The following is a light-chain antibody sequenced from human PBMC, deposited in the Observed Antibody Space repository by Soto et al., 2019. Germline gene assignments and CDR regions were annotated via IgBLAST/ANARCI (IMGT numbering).Light chain of an antibody. CDR1: QVVSSSY. CDR3: QQYATSPWT. J-gene: IGKJ1*01. CDR2: GAS. V-gene: IGKV3-20*01. Sequence: TQSPATLSVSPGERATLSCRASQVVSSSYLAWYQQKPGQAPRLLIYGASSRATGIPDRFSGSGSGTDFTLTISRLAPEDFAVYYCQQYATSPWTFGQGTKVDIK.